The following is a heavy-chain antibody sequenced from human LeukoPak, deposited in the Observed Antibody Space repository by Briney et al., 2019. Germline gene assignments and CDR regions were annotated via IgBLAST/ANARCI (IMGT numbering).Heavy chain of an antibody. Sequence: PSETLSLTCTVSGFSITTYYWSWIRQSPGNGLEWIGQIHSSGSTTYNPSLKSRVTISVDTSKNQFSLLLSSVTAADTAVYYCARDIREVGESHYFDYWGQGTLVTVTS. D-gene: IGHD3-3*01. CDR1: GFSITTYY. CDR3: ARDIREVGESHYFDY. V-gene: IGHV4-59*01. J-gene: IGHJ4*02. CDR2: IHSSGST.